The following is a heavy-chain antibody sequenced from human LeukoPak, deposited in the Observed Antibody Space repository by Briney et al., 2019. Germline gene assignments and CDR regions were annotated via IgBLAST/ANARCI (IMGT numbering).Heavy chain of an antibody. CDR3: ARIYCGGDCRGYYYHYYMDV. V-gene: IGHV4-61*02. Sequence: SETLSLTCAVSGASISGSGYYLGWIRQPPGKGLEWIGRIYTSGSTKYNPSLKSRVTISVDTSKNQFSLRLSSVTAADTAVYYCARIYCGGDCRGYYYHYYMDVWGKGTTVTISS. CDR2: IYTSGST. J-gene: IGHJ6*03. D-gene: IGHD2-21*02. CDR1: GASISGSGYY.